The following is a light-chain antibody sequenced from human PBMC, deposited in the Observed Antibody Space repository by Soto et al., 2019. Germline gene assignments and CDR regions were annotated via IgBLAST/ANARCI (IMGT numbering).Light chain of an antibody. CDR1: QSISDY. CDR2: KAS. Sequence: DIQMTQSPSTLSASIGDRVTITCRASQSISDYLAWYQQKPGKAPKLLIYKASSLESGVPSRFSGSGSGTEFTLTISSLKPDDVATYYCQQDRSYPWTFGQGTKVEIK. CDR3: QQDRSYPWT. V-gene: IGKV1-5*03. J-gene: IGKJ1*01.